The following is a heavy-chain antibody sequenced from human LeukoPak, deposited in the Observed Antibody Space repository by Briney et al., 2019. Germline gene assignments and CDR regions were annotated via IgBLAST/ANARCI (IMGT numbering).Heavy chain of an antibody. J-gene: IGHJ5*02. CDR2: IYSGGST. Sequence: GGSLRLSCAASGFSVSSNYMSWVRQAPGKGLEWVSVIYSGGSTYYADSVKGRFTISRDNSKNTLYLQMNSLRAEDTAVYYCARVGYNWNGVHLWLGFDPWGQGTLVTVSS. CDR1: GFSVSSNY. V-gene: IGHV3-53*01. D-gene: IGHD1-20*01. CDR3: ARVGYNWNGVHLWLGFDP.